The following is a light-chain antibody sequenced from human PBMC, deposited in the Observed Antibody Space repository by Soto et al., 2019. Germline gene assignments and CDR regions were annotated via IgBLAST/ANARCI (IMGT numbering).Light chain of an antibody. CDR2: EVS. J-gene: IGLJ1*01. Sequence: SVLPQPASVSVSPGQSITIFCTGTSSDVGSYNLVSWYQQHPGKAPKLMIYEVSKRPSGVSNRFSGSKSGNTASLTISGLQAEDEADYYCCSYAGSSTYVFGTGTKVTVL. V-gene: IGLV2-23*02. CDR3: CSYAGSSTYV. CDR1: SSDVGSYNL.